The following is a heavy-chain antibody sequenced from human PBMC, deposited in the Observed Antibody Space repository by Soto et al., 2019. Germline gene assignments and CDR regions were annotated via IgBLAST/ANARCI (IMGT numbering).Heavy chain of an antibody. CDR2: ISTGGGSK. Sequence: EVQLLESGGNLVQPGGSLRLSCAASGFTFSSYAMSWVRQAPGKGLECVSTISTGGGSKYYADSVKGRFTISRDNSKNTLYLQMNSLKAEDTAVYYCAIQAGPLDYWCQGTLVTVSS. D-gene: IGHD6-19*01. J-gene: IGHJ4*02. V-gene: IGHV3-23*01. CDR1: GFTFSSYA. CDR3: AIQAGPLDY.